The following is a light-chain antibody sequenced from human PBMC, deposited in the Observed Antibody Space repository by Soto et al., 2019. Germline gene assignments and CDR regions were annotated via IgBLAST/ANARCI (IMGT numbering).Light chain of an antibody. CDR2: DVI. Sequence: QSVLTQPRSVSGSRGQSVTFSSTGTSSDVGAYIYVSWYQQHPGKAPKLIIYDVIKRPSGVPDRFSGSKSGNTASLTISGLQAEDEADYYCCSYAGSYTHVFGTGTKVTVL. CDR1: SSDVGAYIY. CDR3: CSYAGSYTHV. V-gene: IGLV2-11*01. J-gene: IGLJ1*01.